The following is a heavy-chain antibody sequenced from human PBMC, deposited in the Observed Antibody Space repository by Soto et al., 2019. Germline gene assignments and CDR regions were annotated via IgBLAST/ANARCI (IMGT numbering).Heavy chain of an antibody. V-gene: IGHV4-61*01. Sequence: SETLSLTCTVSGGSVSRGSYYWSWIRQPPGKGLEWIGYMYHSGSTNYNPALKSRVTISVDTSKNQFSLKLSSVTAADTAVYYCARSALRYFDWSHSGNWFDPWGQGTLVTVSS. CDR2: MYHSGST. CDR3: ARSALRYFDWSHSGNWFDP. CDR1: GGSVSRGSYY. J-gene: IGHJ5*02. D-gene: IGHD3-9*01.